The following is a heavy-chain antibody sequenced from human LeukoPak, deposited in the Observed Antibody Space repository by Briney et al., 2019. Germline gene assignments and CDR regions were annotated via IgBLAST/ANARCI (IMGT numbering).Heavy chain of an antibody. J-gene: IGHJ4*02. CDR3: VRDRGWQQFDY. D-gene: IGHD6-13*01. CDR1: GFTFSNFW. CDR2: IKKDGSET. V-gene: IGHV3-7*01. Sequence: GGSLRLSCEASGFTFSNFWMTWVRQTPGKGLERVANIKKDGSETYYVESVRGRFSISRDNAKNSVYLEMNSLRAEDTAVYFCVRDRGWQQFDYWGQGTLDTVSA.